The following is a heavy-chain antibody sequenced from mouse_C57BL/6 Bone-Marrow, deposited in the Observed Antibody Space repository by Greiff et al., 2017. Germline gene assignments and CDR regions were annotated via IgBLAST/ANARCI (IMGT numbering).Heavy chain of an antibody. Sequence: DVMLVESGGGLVKPGGSLKLSCAASGFTFSDYGMHWVRQAPEKGLEWVAYISSGSSTIYYADTVKGRFTISRDNAKNTLFLQMTSLRSEDTAMYYCARPYYGSSLWFAYWGQGTLVTVSA. V-gene: IGHV5-17*01. CDR2: ISSGSSTI. J-gene: IGHJ3*01. CDR3: ARPYYGSSLWFAY. D-gene: IGHD1-1*01. CDR1: GFTFSDYG.